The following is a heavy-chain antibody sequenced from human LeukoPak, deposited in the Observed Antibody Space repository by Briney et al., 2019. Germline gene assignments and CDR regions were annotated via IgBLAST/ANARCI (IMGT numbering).Heavy chain of an antibody. CDR2: ISGSGGST. CDR1: GFTFSSYA. V-gene: IGHV3-23*01. D-gene: IGHD2-2*01. CDR3: AKDIVVVPAAMVGYYYYYGMDV. J-gene: IGHJ6*04. Sequence: GGSLRLSCAASGFTFSSYAMSWVRQAPGKGLKWVSAISGSGGSTYYADSVKGRFTISRDNSKNTLYLQMNSLRAEDTAVYYCAKDIVVVPAAMVGYYYYYGMDVWGKGTTVTVSP.